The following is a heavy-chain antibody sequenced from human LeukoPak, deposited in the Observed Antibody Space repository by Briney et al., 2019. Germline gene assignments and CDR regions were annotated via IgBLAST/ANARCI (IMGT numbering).Heavy chain of an antibody. CDR1: GSTFSSYA. J-gene: IGHJ4*02. V-gene: IGHV3-23*01. Sequence: QPGGSLRLSCAASGSTFSSYAMSWVRQAPGKGLEWVSAISGSGGSTYYADSVKGRFTISRDNSKNTLYLQMNSLRAEDTAVYYCAKDPPKVLRFLERNLQDYFDYWGQGTLVTVSS. CDR3: AKDPPKVLRFLERNLQDYFDY. D-gene: IGHD3-3*01. CDR2: ISGSGGST.